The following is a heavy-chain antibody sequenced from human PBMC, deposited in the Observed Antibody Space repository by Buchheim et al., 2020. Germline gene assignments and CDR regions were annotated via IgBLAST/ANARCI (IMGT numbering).Heavy chain of an antibody. D-gene: IGHD3-3*01. J-gene: IGHJ4*02. CDR2: ISSSSSYI. V-gene: IGHV3-21*01. CDR3: ARDRHDFWSGPQPPDY. CDR1: GFTFSSYS. Sequence: EVQLVESGGGLVKPGGSLRLSCAASGFTFSSYSMNWVRQAPGKGLEWVSSISSSSSYIYYADSVKGRFTISRDNAKNSLYLQMNSLRAEDTAVYYCARDRHDFWSGPQPPDYWGQGTL.